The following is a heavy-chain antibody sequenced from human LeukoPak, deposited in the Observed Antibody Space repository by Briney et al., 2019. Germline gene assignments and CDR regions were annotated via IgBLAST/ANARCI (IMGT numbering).Heavy chain of an antibody. CDR2: IRYDESNK. CDR3: AKRYAAAGTLDY. J-gene: IGHJ4*02. Sequence: GPLRLPCAASGFTFSNYGMHWVRHAPGKGLEWVAFIRYDESNKYYADSVKGRFTISRDNSKNTLYLQMNSLRAEDTAVYYCAKRYAAAGTLDYWGQGTLVTVSS. CDR1: GFTFSNYG. V-gene: IGHV3-30*02. D-gene: IGHD6-13*01.